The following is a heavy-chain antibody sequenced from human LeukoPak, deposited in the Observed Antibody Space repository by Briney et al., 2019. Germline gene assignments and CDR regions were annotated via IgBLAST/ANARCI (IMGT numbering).Heavy chain of an antibody. V-gene: IGHV3-15*01. CDR1: GFTFSNAW. CDR3: TTSGRTSGSITMVRGVITYFQH. Sequence: GGSLRLSCAASGFTFSNAWMSWVRQAPGKGLEWVGRIKSKTDGGTTDYAAPVKGRFTISRDDSKNTLYLQMNSLKTEDTAVYYCTTSGRTSGSITMVRGVITYFQHWGQGTLVTVSS. CDR2: IKSKTDGGTT. J-gene: IGHJ1*01. D-gene: IGHD3-10*01.